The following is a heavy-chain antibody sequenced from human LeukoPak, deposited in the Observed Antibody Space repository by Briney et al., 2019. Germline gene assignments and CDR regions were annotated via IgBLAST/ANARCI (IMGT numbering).Heavy chain of an antibody. CDR1: GFTFSSYG. Sequence: GGSLRLSCAASGFTFSSYGMHWVRQAPGKGLEWVAVIWYDGSNKYYADSVKGRFTISRDNSKNTLYLQMNSLRAEDTAVYYCARERYSSNSKPRYYYYGMDVWGQGTTVTVS. V-gene: IGHV3-33*01. CDR3: ARERYSSNSKPRYYYYGMDV. D-gene: IGHD6-13*01. J-gene: IGHJ6*02. CDR2: IWYDGSNK.